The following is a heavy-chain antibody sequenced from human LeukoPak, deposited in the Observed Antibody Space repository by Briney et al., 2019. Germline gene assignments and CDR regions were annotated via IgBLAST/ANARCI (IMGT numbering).Heavy chain of an antibody. CDR1: GFTFSSYW. CDR2: IKQDGSEK. D-gene: IGHD2-2*01. J-gene: IGHJ4*02. CDR3: AKDLAIGKVPRVFDY. Sequence: QTGGSLRLSCAASGFTFSSYWMSWVRQAPGKGLEWVANIKQDGSEKYYVDSVKGRFTISRDNAKNSLYLQMNSLRAEDTAVYYCAKDLAIGKVPRVFDYWGQGTLVTVSS. V-gene: IGHV3-7*03.